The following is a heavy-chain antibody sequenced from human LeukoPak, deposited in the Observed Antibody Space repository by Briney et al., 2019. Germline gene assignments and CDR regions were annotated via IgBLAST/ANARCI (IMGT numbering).Heavy chain of an antibody. CDR3: AKASGYSSSWYTGGVDY. CDR1: GFTFSSYA. V-gene: IGHV3-23*01. Sequence: GGSLRLSCAASGFTFSSYAMSWVRQAPGKGLEWVSAISGSGGSTYYADSVKGRFTISRDNSKNTLYLQMNSLRAEDTAVYYCAKASGYSSSWYTGGVDYWGQGTLVTVSS. J-gene: IGHJ4*02. CDR2: ISGSGGST. D-gene: IGHD6-13*01.